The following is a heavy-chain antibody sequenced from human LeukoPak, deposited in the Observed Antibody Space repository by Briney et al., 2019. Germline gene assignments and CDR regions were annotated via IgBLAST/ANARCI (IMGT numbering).Heavy chain of an antibody. V-gene: IGHV3-48*01. Sequence: GSLRLSCAASGFIFTGYFMSWVRQAPGKGLEWVSYISSSGSTIYYADSVKGRFTISRDNAKNSLSLQMNSLRAEDTAVYFCARGRDTVVVPAAVDYWGQGTLVTVSS. CDR3: ARGRDTVVVPAAVDY. J-gene: IGHJ4*02. D-gene: IGHD2-2*01. CDR1: GFIFTGYF. CDR2: ISSSGSTI.